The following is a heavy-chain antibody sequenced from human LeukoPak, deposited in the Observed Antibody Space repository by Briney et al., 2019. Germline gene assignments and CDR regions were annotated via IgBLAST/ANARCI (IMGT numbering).Heavy chain of an antibody. J-gene: IGHJ4*02. CDR1: GGSISSYY. Sequence: SETLFLTCTVSGGSISSYYWSWIRQPAGKGLEWIGRIYTSGSTNYNPSLKSRATMSVDTSKNQFSLKLSSVTAPDTAVYYCARNLRFGYDAFDYWGQGTLVTVSS. D-gene: IGHD5-12*01. CDR3: ARNLRFGYDAFDY. V-gene: IGHV4-4*07. CDR2: IYTSGST.